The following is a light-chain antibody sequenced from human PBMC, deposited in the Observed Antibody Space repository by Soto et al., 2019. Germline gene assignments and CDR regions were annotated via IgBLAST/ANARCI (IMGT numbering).Light chain of an antibody. CDR2: DAF. J-gene: IGKJ2*01. V-gene: IGKV3-11*01. CDR1: QSVSSD. Sequence: EIVLTQSPATMSLSPGDRATLSCRTRQSVSSDLAWYQQKLCQAPRLLIYDAFHRATGIPARFIGSGSGTDFTLTISSLEPADFAVYYCQQRTNWPPDTFGQGTRVEIK. CDR3: QQRTNWPPDT.